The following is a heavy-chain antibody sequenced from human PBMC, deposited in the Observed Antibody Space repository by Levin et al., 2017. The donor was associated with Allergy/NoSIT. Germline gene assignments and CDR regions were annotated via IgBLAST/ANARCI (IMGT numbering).Heavy chain of an antibody. D-gene: IGHD3-3*01. Sequence: ASQTLSLTCTVSGGSISSSSYYWGWIRQPPGKGLEWIGSIYYSGSTYYNPSLKSRVTISVDTSKNQFSLKLSSVTAADTAVYYCARDPARTYYDFWSGYYRTPSGMDVWGQGTTVTVSS. CDR2: IYYSGST. CDR3: ARDPARTYYDFWSGYYRTPSGMDV. J-gene: IGHJ6*02. V-gene: IGHV4-39*07. CDR1: GGSISSSSYY.